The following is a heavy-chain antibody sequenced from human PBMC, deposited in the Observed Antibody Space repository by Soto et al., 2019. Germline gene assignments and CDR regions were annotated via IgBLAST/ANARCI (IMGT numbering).Heavy chain of an antibody. CDR2: IPQDGVDG. CDR1: GFTFSMYS. J-gene: IGHJ6*02. CDR3: ARDHLILPAHDFFYGSDV. V-gene: IGHV3-7*03. Sequence: GSLRLSCEVSGFTFSMYSMSWVRQSPGKGLEWVAKIPQDGVDGHYADSVKGRFTISRDNGKNSLYLQLNNLRAEDTAVYYCARDHLILPAHDFFYGSDVWGRGATVTVSS. D-gene: IGHD2-21*02.